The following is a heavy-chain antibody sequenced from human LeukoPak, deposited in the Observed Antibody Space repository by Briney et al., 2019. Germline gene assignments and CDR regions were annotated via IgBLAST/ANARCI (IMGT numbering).Heavy chain of an antibody. CDR1: GFTVSSNY. CDR2: IYSGGST. J-gene: IGHJ4*02. V-gene: IGHV3-53*01. D-gene: IGHD1-1*01. Sequence: PGGSLRLSCAASGFTVSSNYMSWVRQAPGKGLEWVSLIYSGGSTSYEDSVKGRFTFSRDNSKNTLYLQMNSLRAEDTAVYYCARDRVNWNDVGGLFDYWGQGTRDPVSS. CDR3: ARDRVNWNDVGGLFDY.